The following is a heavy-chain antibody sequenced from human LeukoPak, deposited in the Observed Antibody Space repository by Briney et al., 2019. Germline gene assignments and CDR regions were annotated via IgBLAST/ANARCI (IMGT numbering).Heavy chain of an antibody. D-gene: IGHD3-22*01. CDR1: GGSISSGSYY. Sequence: PSETLSLTCTVSGGSISSGSYYWSWIRQPAGKGLEWIGRIYTSGSTNYNPSLKSRVTISVDTSKNQFSLKLSSVTAADTAVYYCARGGLDYYDSSGYLFFDYWGQGTLVTVSS. CDR2: IYTSGST. V-gene: IGHV4-61*02. J-gene: IGHJ4*02. CDR3: ARGGLDYYDSSGYLFFDY.